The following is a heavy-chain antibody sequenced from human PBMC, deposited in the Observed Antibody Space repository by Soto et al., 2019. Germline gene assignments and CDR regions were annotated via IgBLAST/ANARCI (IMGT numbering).Heavy chain of an antibody. CDR1: GFTFSSYG. V-gene: IGHV3-30*18. J-gene: IGHJ6*01. CDR2: ISYDGSNK. Sequence: QVQLVESGGGVVQPGRSLRLSCAASGFTFSSYGMHWVRQAPGKGLEWVAVISYDGSNKYYADSVKGRFTISRDNSKNTLHLQMNSLRAEDTAVYYCAKLPLSGSTGMDVW. CDR3: AKLPLSGSTGMDV. D-gene: IGHD3-10*01.